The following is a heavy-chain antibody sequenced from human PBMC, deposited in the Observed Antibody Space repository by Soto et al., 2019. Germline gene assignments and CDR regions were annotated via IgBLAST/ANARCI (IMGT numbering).Heavy chain of an antibody. CDR1: GYSFTSYW. CDR2: IYPGDSDT. CDR3: ARHDPYCGGDCPNDS. V-gene: IGHV5-51*01. D-gene: IGHD2-21*02. J-gene: IGHJ4*02. Sequence: GESLKISCKGSGYSFTSYWIGWVRQMPGKGLEWMGIIYPGDSDTRYSPSFQGQVTISADKSISTAYLQWSSLKASDTAMYYCARHDPYCGGDCPNDSWGQGTLVTVSS.